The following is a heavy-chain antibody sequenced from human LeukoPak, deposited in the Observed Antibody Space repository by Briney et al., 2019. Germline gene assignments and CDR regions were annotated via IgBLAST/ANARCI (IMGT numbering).Heavy chain of an antibody. D-gene: IGHD5-12*01. J-gene: IGHJ4*02. CDR3: ARDQGIYNHRIVDS. V-gene: IGHV1-18*01. CDR2: ISAYNGNT. Sequence: ASLKVSCKASGYTFSSYGISWVRQAPGQGLEWMGWISAYNGNTNFAQEFQGRVTMTTDTSTSTASMELRSLRSDDTAVYYCARDQGIYNHRIVDSWGQGTLVTVSS. CDR1: GYTFSSYG.